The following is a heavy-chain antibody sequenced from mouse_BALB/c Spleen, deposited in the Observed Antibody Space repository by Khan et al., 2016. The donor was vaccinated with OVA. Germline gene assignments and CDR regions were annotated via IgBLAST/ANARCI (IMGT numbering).Heavy chain of an antibody. CDR3: ARVYGGDFDY. CDR2: ISYSGNT. V-gene: IGHV3-2*02. Sequence: EVKLEESGPGLVKPSQSLSLTCTVTGYSITSDYAWNWIRQFPGNQLEWMGFISYSGNTKYNPSLKSRFSITRDTSKNPFFLQLNSVTTEDTATYYCARVYGGDFDYWGQGTSLTVSS. J-gene: IGHJ2*02. CDR1: GYSITSDYA. D-gene: IGHD1-1*01.